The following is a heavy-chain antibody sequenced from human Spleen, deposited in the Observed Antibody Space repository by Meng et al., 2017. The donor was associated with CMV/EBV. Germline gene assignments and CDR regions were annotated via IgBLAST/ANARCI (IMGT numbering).Heavy chain of an antibody. J-gene: IGHJ4*02. D-gene: IGHD2-21*01. CDR2: INPSGGST. V-gene: IGHV1-46*01. CDR1: GYPFTSHY. CDR3: ARGRLAHYYSGDYFDH. Sequence: SGYPFTSHYIHWVRQAPGQGLEWVGIINPSGGSTTYAQKFQGRVTMTRDTSTTTVYMELSILRSEDSAVYFCARGRLAHYYSGDYFDHWGQGTLVTVSS.